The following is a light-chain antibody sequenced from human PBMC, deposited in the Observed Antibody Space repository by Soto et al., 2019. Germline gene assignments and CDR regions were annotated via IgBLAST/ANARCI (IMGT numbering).Light chain of an antibody. CDR3: QQYGSSPRT. J-gene: IGKJ1*01. Sequence: EIVLTQSPGTRSLSPGERATLSGRASQSVSSSYLAWYQQKPGQAPRLLIYGASSRATGIPDRFSGSGSGTDFTLTISRLEPEDFAVYYCQQYGSSPRTFGQGTKVDIK. CDR2: GAS. V-gene: IGKV3-20*01. CDR1: QSVSSSY.